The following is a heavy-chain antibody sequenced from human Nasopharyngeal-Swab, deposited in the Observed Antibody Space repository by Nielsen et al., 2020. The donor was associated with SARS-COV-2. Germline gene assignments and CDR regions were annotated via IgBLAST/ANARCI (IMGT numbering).Heavy chain of an antibody. V-gene: IGHV1-24*01. D-gene: IGHD1-26*01. CDR3: ATTLPDGGSYFKGYYYYYTDV. CDR2: VDPEDGET. CDR1: GYTLTELS. J-gene: IGHJ6*03. Sequence: ASVKVSCKVSGYTLTELSMHWVRQAPGKGLEWMGGVDPEDGETIYAQKFQGRVTMTEDTSTHTAYMELSSLRSEDTAVYYCATTLPDGGSYFKGYYYYYTDVWGKGTTVTVSS.